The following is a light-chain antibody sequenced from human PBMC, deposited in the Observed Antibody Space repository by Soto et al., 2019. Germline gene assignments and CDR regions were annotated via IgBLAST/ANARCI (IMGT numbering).Light chain of an antibody. CDR2: AAS. CDR1: QGISSY. Sequence: DIQLTQSPSFLSASVGDRVTITCRASQGISSYLAWYQQKPGKAPKLLIYAASTLQSGVPSRFSGSGSGTEFTLTISSLQPEDFATYYCQQLNSYPYSITFGQGTRLEIK. J-gene: IGKJ5*01. V-gene: IGKV1-9*01. CDR3: QQLNSYPYSIT.